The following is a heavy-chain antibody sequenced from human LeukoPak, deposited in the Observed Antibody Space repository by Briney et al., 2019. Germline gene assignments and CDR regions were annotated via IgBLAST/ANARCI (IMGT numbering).Heavy chain of an antibody. D-gene: IGHD3-16*01. CDR2: IYASGST. J-gene: IGHJ4*02. CDR3: ARKRKGAYDFDY. Sequence: PSETLSLTCTVSGGSISSYFWSWIRQPAGKGLEWIGRIYASGSTNYNPSLDSRVTMSVDTSNNQFSLKLTSVTATDTAVYYCARKRKGAYDFDYWGQGTLVTVSS. V-gene: IGHV4-4*07. CDR1: GGSISSYF.